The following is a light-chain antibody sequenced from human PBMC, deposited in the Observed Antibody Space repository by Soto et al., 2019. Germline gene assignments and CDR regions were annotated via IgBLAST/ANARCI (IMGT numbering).Light chain of an antibody. V-gene: IGLV2-11*01. CDR2: DVN. J-gene: IGLJ3*02. CDR1: SSDVGGYNY. Sequence: QSALTQPRSVSGSPGQSVTISCTGTSSDVGGYNYVSWYQHHPGKAPQLMIYDVNKRPSGVPDRFSGSKSGNTASLTISGLQAEDEADYYCCSYAGSYTLGVFGGGTKVTVL. CDR3: CSYAGSYTLGV.